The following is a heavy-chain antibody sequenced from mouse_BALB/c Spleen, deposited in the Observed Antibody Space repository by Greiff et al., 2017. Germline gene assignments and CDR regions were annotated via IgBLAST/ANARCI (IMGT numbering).Heavy chain of an antibody. J-gene: IGHJ2*01. CDR1: GFTFSSFG. Sequence: EVKLVESGGGLVQPGGSRKLSCAASGFTFSSFGMHWVRQAPEKGLEWVAYISSGSSTIYYADTVKGRFTISRDNPKNTLFLQMTSLRSEDTAMYYCARGLFDYWGQGTTLTVSS. V-gene: IGHV5-17*02. CDR2: ISSGSSTI. CDR3: ARGLFDY.